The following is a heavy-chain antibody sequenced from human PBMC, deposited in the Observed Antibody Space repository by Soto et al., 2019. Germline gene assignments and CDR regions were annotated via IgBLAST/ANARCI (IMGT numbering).Heavy chain of an antibody. Sequence: SETLSLTCTVSGGSISSSSYYWGWIRQPPGKGLEWIGSIYYSGSTYYNPSLKSRVTISVDTSKNQFSLKLSSVTAADTAVYYCARLAIAAAGTFYYGMDVWGQGTTVTVSS. J-gene: IGHJ6*02. V-gene: IGHV4-39*01. CDR1: GGSISSSSYY. CDR3: ARLAIAAAGTFYYGMDV. CDR2: IYYSGST. D-gene: IGHD6-13*01.